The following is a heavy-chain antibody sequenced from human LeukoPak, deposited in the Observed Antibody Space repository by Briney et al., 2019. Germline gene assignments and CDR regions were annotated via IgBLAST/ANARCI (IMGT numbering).Heavy chain of an antibody. D-gene: IGHD2-15*01. J-gene: IGHJ4*02. CDR2: ISYDGSNK. CDR1: GFTFSSYG. V-gene: IGHV3-30*18. CDR3: AKDSRSGGSCYTGPAFDY. Sequence: GGSLRLSCAASGFTFSSYGMHWVRQAPGKGLEWVAAISYDGSNKYYADSVKGRFTISRDNSKNTLYLQMNSLRAEDTAVYYCAKDSRSGGSCYTGPAFDYWGQGTLVTVSS.